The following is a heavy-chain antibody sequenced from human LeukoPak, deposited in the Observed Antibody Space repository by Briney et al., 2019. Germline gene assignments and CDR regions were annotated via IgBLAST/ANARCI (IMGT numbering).Heavy chain of an antibody. CDR1: GGSISSYY. V-gene: IGHV4-59*01. CDR3: ARGDWRDYFDY. J-gene: IGHJ4*02. CDR2: IYYSGST. D-gene: IGHD1-1*01. Sequence: SETLSLTCTVSGGSISSYYWSWIRQPPGKGLEWIGYIYYSGSTNYNPSLKSRVTISVDTSKNQFSLKLSSVTAADTAVYYCARGDWRDYFDYWGQGTLVTVSS.